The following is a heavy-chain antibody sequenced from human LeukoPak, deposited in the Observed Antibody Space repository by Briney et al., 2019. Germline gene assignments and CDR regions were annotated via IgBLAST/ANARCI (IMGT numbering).Heavy chain of an antibody. CDR2: ITNDGSST. D-gene: IGHD2-2*01. CDR1: GLTFSSHW. Sequence: PGGSLRLSCAASGLTFSSHWMHWVRQAPGKGLVWVSRITNDGSSTTYADSVKGRFTISRDNAKNTLYLQTNSLRAEDTAVYYCARVWCSSTSCPLDYWGQGTLVTVSS. CDR3: ARVWCSSTSCPLDY. J-gene: IGHJ4*02. V-gene: IGHV3-74*01.